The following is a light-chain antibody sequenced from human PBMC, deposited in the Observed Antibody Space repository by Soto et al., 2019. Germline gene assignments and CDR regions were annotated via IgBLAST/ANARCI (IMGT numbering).Light chain of an antibody. CDR3: QQYGSSPPWT. V-gene: IGKV3-20*01. Sequence: EIVLTQSPGTLSLSPGERATLSCRASESVSSSYLAWYQQKPGQAPRLLIFGASSSATGTPDRFSGSGSGTDFTLTISRLEPEDVAVYYCQQYGSSPPWTFGQGTEVEIK. CDR2: GAS. CDR1: ESVSSSY. J-gene: IGKJ1*01.